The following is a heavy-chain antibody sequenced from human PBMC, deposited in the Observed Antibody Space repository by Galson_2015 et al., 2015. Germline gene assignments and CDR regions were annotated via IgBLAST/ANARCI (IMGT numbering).Heavy chain of an antibody. V-gene: IGHV3-30*18. CDR3: AKVATYYYDSSTTLGPDY. Sequence: SLRLSCAASGFTFSSYGMHWVRQAPGKGLEWVAVISYDGSNKYYADSVKGRFTISRDNSKNTLYLQMNSLRAEDTAVYYCAKVATYYYDSSTTLGPDYWGQGTLVTVSS. D-gene: IGHD3-22*01. CDR2: ISYDGSNK. J-gene: IGHJ4*02. CDR1: GFTFSSYG.